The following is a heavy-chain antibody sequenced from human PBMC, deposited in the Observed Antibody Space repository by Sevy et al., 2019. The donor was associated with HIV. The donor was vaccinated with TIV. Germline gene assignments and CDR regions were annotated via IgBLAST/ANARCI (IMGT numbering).Heavy chain of an antibody. D-gene: IGHD1-7*01. J-gene: IGHJ6*02. CDR2: INPNSGGT. Sequence: ASVKVSCKASGYTFTGYYMHWVRQAPGQGLEWMGWINPNSGGTNYAQKFQGRVTMTRDTSISTAYMELSRLRSDDTAVYYCVITGTTIQDRYYYYGMDVWGQGTTVTVSS. CDR3: VITGTTIQDRYYYYGMDV. CDR1: GYTFTGYY. V-gene: IGHV1-2*02.